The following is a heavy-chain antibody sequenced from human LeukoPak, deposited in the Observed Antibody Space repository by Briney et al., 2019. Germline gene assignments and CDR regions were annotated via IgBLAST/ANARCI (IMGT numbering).Heavy chain of an antibody. CDR1: GFTFSSYA. CDR3: AKDYDYSGSFFDY. Sequence: GGSLRLSCAASGFTFSSYAMHWVRQAPGKGLEWVAVISYDGSNKYYADSVKGRFTISRDNSKNTLYLQMNSLRAEDTAVYYCAKDYDYSGSFFDYWGQGTLVTVSS. CDR2: ISYDGSNK. J-gene: IGHJ4*02. V-gene: IGHV3-30-3*02. D-gene: IGHD3-22*01.